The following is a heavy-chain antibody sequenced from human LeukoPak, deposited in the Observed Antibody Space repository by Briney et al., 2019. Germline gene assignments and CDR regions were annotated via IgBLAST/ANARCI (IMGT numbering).Heavy chain of an antibody. CDR3: VLVTAAGINY. D-gene: IGHD6-13*01. CDR2: ISGNGGST. J-gene: IGHJ4*02. Sequence: PGGSLRLSCAASGFTFSSYAMSWVRQAPGKGLEWVSSISGNGGSTYYVDSVKGRFTISRDNSRNTLYLQMNSLRVEDTAVYYCVLVTAAGINYWGQGTLVTVSS. V-gene: IGHV3-23*01. CDR1: GFTFSSYA.